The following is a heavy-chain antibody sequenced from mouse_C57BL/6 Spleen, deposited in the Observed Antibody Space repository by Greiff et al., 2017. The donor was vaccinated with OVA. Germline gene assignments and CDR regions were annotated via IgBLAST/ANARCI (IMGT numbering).Heavy chain of an antibody. D-gene: IGHD2-3*01. Sequence: EVKLQQSGPELVKPGASVKISCKASGYTFTDYYMNWVKQSHGKSLEWIGDINPNNGGTSYNQKFKGKATLTVDKSSSTAYMELRSLTSEDSAVYYCARGAYDGYYVGYWGQGTTLTVSS. J-gene: IGHJ2*01. CDR1: GYTFTDYY. V-gene: IGHV1-26*01. CDR2: INPNNGGT. CDR3: ARGAYDGYYVGY.